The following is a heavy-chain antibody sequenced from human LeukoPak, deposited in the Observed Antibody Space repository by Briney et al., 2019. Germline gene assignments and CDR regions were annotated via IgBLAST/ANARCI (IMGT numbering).Heavy chain of an antibody. CDR2: ISGSGGST. Sequence: GVSLTLSCAASGCSFSSYAMSWVRQAPGKGLEGVAAISGSGGSTYYADSVTGRFTISRDNSENTLYLQMNSLRAGDTAVYYCAKTVSSGWNHFQHWGQGTLVTVSS. V-gene: IGHV3-23*01. D-gene: IGHD6-19*01. J-gene: IGHJ1*01. CDR1: GCSFSSYA. CDR3: AKTVSSGWNHFQH.